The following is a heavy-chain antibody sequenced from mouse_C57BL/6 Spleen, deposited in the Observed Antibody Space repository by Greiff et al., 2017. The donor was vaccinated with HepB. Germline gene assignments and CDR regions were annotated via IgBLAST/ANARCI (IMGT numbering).Heavy chain of an antibody. CDR2: SRNKANDYTT. V-gene: IGHV7-1*01. CDR3: ARDAPYYGSSYVGFYYAMDY. CDR1: GFTFSDFY. D-gene: IGHD1-1*01. J-gene: IGHJ4*01. Sequence: EVKLVESGGGLVQSGCSLRLSCATSGFTFSDFYMEWVRQAPGKGLEWIAASRNKANDYTTEYSASVKGRFIVSRDTSQSILYLQMNALRAEDTAIYYCARDAPYYGSSYVGFYYAMDYWGQGTSVTVSS.